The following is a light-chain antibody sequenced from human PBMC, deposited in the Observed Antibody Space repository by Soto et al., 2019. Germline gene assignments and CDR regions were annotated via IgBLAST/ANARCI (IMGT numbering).Light chain of an antibody. CDR3: QQYVSSLWT. CDR2: GAS. Sequence: EIVLTQSPGTLSLSPGERATLSCRASQSVSSNYLAWYQQKPGQAPRLVIFGASSRATGIPDRFSGSGSGTDFTLTISRLEPEDFAVYYWQQYVSSLWTFGQGTKVEIK. V-gene: IGKV3-20*01. CDR1: QSVSSNY. J-gene: IGKJ1*01.